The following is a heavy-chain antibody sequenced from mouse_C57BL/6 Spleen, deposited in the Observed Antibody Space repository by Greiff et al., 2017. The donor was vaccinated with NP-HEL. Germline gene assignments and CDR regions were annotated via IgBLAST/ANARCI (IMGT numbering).Heavy chain of an antibody. J-gene: IGHJ4*01. D-gene: IGHD2-2*01. Sequence: VQLVESGAELARPGASVKLSCKASGYTFTSYGISWVKQRTGQGLEWIGEIYPRSGNTYYNEKFKGKATLTADKSSSTAYMELRSLTSEDSAVYFCATSGVTPYWGHGTSVTVSS. CDR3: ATSGVTPY. V-gene: IGHV1-81*01. CDR1: GYTFTSYG. CDR2: IYPRSGNT.